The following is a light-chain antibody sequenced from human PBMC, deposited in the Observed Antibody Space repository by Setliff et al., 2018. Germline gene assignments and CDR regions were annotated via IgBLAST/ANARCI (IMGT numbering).Light chain of an antibody. Sequence: QSALTQPPSASGSPGQSVTISCTGTSNDVWGHNYVSWYQQHPGKAPQLIIYDVTKRPSGVPDRFSGSNSGNTASLTVSGLQAEDEADYYCTFYSGSNNVFLGSGTKVTVL. CDR1: SNDVWGHNY. J-gene: IGLJ1*01. CDR2: DVT. CDR3: TFYSGSNNVF. V-gene: IGLV2-8*01.